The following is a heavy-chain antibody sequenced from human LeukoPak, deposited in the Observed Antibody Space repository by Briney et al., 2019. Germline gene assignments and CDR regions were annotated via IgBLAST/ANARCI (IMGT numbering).Heavy chain of an antibody. J-gene: IGHJ6*03. CDR1: GFTFDTYN. Sequence: GRSLRLSCTASGFTFDTYNFNWVRQAPGKGLEWVATIRSYSSYIHYADSVKGRFTISRDDAKKLMFLVMNSLRVEDAAVYFCARYSEVYYYVDVWGTGTTVTVSS. CDR2: IRSYSSYI. D-gene: IGHD2-15*01. CDR3: ARYSEVYYYVDV. V-gene: IGHV3-21*01.